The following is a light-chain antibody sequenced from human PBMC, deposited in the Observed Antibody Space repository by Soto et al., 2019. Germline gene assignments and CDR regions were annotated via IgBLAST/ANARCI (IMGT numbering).Light chain of an antibody. Sequence: EIRMTQSPSTLSASVGDRVTITCRASQSVGSYLSWYQQKQGKAPKLLINVASTLQSGVPSRFSGSGSGTDFTLTISSLHPDDFATYYCQQYNSYSPTFGQGTKVDIK. CDR3: QQYNSYSPT. CDR2: VAS. CDR1: QSVGSY. V-gene: IGKV1-5*01. J-gene: IGKJ1*01.